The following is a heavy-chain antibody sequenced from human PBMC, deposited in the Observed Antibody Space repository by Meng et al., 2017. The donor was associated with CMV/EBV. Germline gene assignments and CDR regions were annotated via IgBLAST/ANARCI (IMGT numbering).Heavy chain of an antibody. V-gene: IGHV6-1*01. CDR2: TYYRSKWYN. D-gene: IGHD6-13*01. CDR1: GDSVSINSAA. CDR3: ARDPHSSSWYGWFDP. Sequence: QAQLLPPGPGLGKPSQTRPPPCAITGDSVSINSAAWNWVRQSPSRGLGGLGRTYYRSKWYNDYAVSVKRRITINPDTSKNQFSLQLNSVTPEDTAVYYCARDPHSSSWYGWFDPWGQGTLVTVSS. J-gene: IGHJ5*02.